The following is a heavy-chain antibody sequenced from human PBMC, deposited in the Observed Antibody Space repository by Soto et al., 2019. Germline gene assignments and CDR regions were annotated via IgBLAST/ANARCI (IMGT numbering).Heavy chain of an antibody. CDR1: GFTFSDYY. V-gene: IGHV3-11*06. CDR2: ISSSSSYT. CDR3: ARGEYDSPFDP. D-gene: IGHD3-3*01. J-gene: IGHJ5*02. Sequence: QVQLMESGGGLVKPGGSLRLSCAASGFTFSDYYMSWIRQAPGKGLEWVSYISSSSSYTNYADSVKGRFTISRDNAKNSLYLQMNSLRAEDTAVYYCARGEYDSPFDPWGQGTLVTVSS.